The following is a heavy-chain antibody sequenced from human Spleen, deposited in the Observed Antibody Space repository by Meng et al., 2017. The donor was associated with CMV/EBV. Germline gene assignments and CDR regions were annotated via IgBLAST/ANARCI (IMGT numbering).Heavy chain of an antibody. Sequence: ASVKVSCKASGYTFTSYGISWVRQAPGQGLEWMGWISGYNGNTNYAQKLQGRVTMTTDTSTSTAYMELRSLRSDDTAVYYCARAAERNCSGGSCYERTYHYYYGMDVWGQGTTVTVSS. D-gene: IGHD2-15*01. J-gene: IGHJ6*02. V-gene: IGHV1-18*01. CDR1: GYTFTSYG. CDR3: ARAAERNCSGGSCYERTYHYYYGMDV. CDR2: ISGYNGNT.